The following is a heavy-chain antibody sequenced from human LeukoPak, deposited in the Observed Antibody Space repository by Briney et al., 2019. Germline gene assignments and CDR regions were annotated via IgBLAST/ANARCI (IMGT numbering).Heavy chain of an antibody. V-gene: IGHV1-18*01. J-gene: IGHJ3*02. CDR2: ISAYNGNT. CDR1: GGTFSSYA. D-gene: IGHD2-2*01. Sequence: ASVKVSCKASGGTFSSYAISWVRQGPGQGLEWMGWISAYNGNTNYAQKLQGRVTTTTDTSTSTAYMELRSLRSDDTAVYYCARENTYQAHAFDIWGQGTMVTVSS. CDR3: ARENTYQAHAFDI.